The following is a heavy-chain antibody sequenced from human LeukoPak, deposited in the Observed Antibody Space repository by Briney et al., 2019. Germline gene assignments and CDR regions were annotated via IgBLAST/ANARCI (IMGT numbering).Heavy chain of an antibody. CDR3: ARRGYCSSTSCYPFDY. D-gene: IGHD2-2*01. Sequence: GESLKISCKGSGYSFTSYWIGWVRQMPGKGLEWMGIICPGDSDTRYSPSFQGQVTISADKSISTAYLQWSSLKASDTAMYYCARRGYCSSTSCYPFDYWGQGTLVTVSS. CDR1: GYSFTSYW. J-gene: IGHJ4*02. V-gene: IGHV5-51*01. CDR2: ICPGDSDT.